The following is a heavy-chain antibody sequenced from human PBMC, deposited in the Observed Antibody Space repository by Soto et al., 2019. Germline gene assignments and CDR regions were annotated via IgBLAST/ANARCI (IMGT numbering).Heavy chain of an antibody. CDR2: INPSGGST. J-gene: IGHJ4*02. V-gene: IGHV1-46*01. D-gene: IGHD6-19*01. CDR1: GYTFASYY. Sequence: SVEVSSEACGYTFASYYMQWVQQAPGQGLEWMGIINPSGGSTSYAQKFQGRVTMTRDTSTSTVYMELSSLRSEDTAVYYCAREPVAGSYYFDYWGQGTLVTVSS. CDR3: AREPVAGSYYFDY.